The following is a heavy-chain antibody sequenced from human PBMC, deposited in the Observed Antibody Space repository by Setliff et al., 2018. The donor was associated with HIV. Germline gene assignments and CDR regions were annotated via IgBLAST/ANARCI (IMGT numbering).Heavy chain of an antibody. J-gene: IGHJ4*02. D-gene: IGHD6-19*01. CDR2: IYYSGSS. CDR1: GGSISSYY. Sequence: SETLSLTCTVSGGSISSYYWSWIRQPPGKGLEWIGYIYYSGSSKNTPSLKSRVTISVDTPKNEFSLKMSSMTAADTAVYYCARGIAVAGPYFDYWGQGTLVTVSS. V-gene: IGHV4-59*01. CDR3: ARGIAVAGPYFDY.